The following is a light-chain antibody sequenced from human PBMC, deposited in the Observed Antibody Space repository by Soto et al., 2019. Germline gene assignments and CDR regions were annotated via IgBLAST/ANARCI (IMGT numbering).Light chain of an antibody. J-gene: IGKJ2*01. Sequence: DIQMTQSPSTLSASVGDRVTITCRASQSIDSWLAWYQQKPGKAPKLLIYRASSLESGVPSRFSGSRSGTEFTLTISSQQPDDFATYYCQQYKTYMYTFAQGTKLEIK. CDR1: QSIDSW. CDR3: QQYKTYMYT. CDR2: RAS. V-gene: IGKV1-5*03.